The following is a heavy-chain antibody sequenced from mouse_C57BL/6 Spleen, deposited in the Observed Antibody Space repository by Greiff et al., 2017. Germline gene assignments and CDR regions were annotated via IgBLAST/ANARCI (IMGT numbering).Heavy chain of an antibody. CDR2: ISSGSSTI. J-gene: IGHJ1*03. V-gene: IGHV5-17*01. D-gene: IGHD1-1*01. Sequence: DVHLVESGGGLVKPGGSLKLSCAASGFTFSDYGMHWVRQAPEKGLEWVAYISSGSSTIYYADTVKGRFTISRDNAKNTLFLQMTSLRSEDTAMYYCARDYGGWYFDVWGTGTTVTVSS. CDR3: ARDYGGWYFDV. CDR1: GFTFSDYG.